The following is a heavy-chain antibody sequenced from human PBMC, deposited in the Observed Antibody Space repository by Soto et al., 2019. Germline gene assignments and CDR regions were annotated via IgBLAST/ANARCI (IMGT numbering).Heavy chain of an antibody. CDR2: INPSGGST. J-gene: IGHJ5*02. CDR1: GYTFTSYY. CDR3: ARVQRITIFGVVSNWFDP. V-gene: IGHV1-46*01. Sequence: ASVKVSCKASGYTFTSYYMHWVRQAPGQGLEWMGIINPSGGSTSYAQKFQGRVTMTRDTSTSTVYMELSSLRSDDTAVYYCARVQRITIFGVVSNWFDPWGQGTLVTVSS. D-gene: IGHD3-3*01.